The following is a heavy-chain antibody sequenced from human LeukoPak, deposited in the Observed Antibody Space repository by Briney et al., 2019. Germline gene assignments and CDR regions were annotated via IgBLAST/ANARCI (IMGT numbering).Heavy chain of an antibody. V-gene: IGHV3-30*02. D-gene: IGHD3-22*01. CDR3: AIEGGHYYDSSGYYSD. CDR1: AFIFNKYA. Sequence: PGGSLRLSCAASAFIFNKYAMHWVRQTPGEGLDWVAAIWNDGSDENYADSVKGRFTISRDNSKNTLYLQMNSLRAEDTAVYYCAIEGGHYYDSSGYYSDWGQGTLVTVSS. CDR2: IWNDGSDE. J-gene: IGHJ4*02.